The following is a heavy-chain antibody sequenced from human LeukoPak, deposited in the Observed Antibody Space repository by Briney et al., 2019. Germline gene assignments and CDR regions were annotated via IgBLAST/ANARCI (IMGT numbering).Heavy chain of an antibody. Sequence: SETLSLTCDVSGGSFNDYYWSWIRQPPGKGLEWIGEIRHSGSTNYNPSLKSRVTMSVDTSKNQFSLKLSSVTAADTAVYYCARRGSWSYYYAMDVWGQGTTVAVSS. V-gene: IGHV4-34*01. CDR3: ARRGSWSYYYAMDV. CDR1: GGSFNDYY. J-gene: IGHJ6*02. CDR2: IRHSGST. D-gene: IGHD6-13*01.